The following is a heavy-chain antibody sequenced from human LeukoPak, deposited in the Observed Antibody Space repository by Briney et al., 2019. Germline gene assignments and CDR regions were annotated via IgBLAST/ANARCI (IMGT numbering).Heavy chain of an antibody. Sequence: SETLPLTCTVSGGSISSYYWSWIRQPPGKGLEWIGYIYYSGSTNYNPSLKSRVTISVDTSKNQFSLKLSSVTAADTAVYYCARNKFWSGSFDYWGQGTLVTVSS. CDR2: IYYSGST. CDR3: ARNKFWSGSFDY. J-gene: IGHJ4*02. V-gene: IGHV4-59*08. CDR1: GGSISSYY. D-gene: IGHD3-3*01.